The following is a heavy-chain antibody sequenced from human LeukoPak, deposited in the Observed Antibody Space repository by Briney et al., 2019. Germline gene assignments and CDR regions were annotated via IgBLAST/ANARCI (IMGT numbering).Heavy chain of an antibody. CDR3: ARGSPPQLGYCSSTSCYPFDY. D-gene: IGHD2-2*01. CDR1: GGSFSGYY. Sequence: SETLSLTCAVYGGSFSGYYWSWIRQPPGKGLELIGEINHSGSTNYNPSLKSRVTISVDTSKNQFSLKLSSVTAADTAVYYCARGSPPQLGYCSSTSCYPFDYWGQGTLVTVSS. V-gene: IGHV4-34*01. J-gene: IGHJ4*02. CDR2: INHSGST.